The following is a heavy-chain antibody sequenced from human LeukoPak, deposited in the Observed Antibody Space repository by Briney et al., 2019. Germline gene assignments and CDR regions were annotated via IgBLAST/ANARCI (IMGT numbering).Heavy chain of an antibody. D-gene: IGHD5-24*01. V-gene: IGHV4-61*08. CDR1: GGSISSGGYY. Sequence: SETLSLTCAVSGGSISSGGYYWSWIRQPPGKGLECIGYIYYSGSTNYNPSLKSRVTISVDTSKNQFSLKLSSVTAADTAVYYCARCRDGYNFYYFDYWGQGTLVTVSS. J-gene: IGHJ4*02. CDR2: IYYSGST. CDR3: ARCRDGYNFYYFDY.